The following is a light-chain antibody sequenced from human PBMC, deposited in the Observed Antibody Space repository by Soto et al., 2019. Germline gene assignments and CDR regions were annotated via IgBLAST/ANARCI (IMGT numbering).Light chain of an antibody. CDR3: QQYNSYSRT. Sequence: AILLTQSPSSLSASVGDRVTITCRASQGIDTSLAWYQQKPGKAPKLLIFDASTLESGVPSRFSGGGSGTEFTLTISSLQPDDFATYYCQQYNSYSRTFGQGTKVDIK. V-gene: IGKV1-13*02. CDR1: QGIDTS. CDR2: DAS. J-gene: IGKJ1*01.